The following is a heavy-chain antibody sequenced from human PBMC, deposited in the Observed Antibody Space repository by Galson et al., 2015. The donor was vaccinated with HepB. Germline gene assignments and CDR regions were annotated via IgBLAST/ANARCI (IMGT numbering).Heavy chain of an antibody. J-gene: IGHJ5*02. D-gene: IGHD2-2*01. Sequence: SVKVSCKASGYTFTGYYIHWVRQAPGQGPEWMGWIDPNGGGTNYAQKFQGRVTMARDTSISTAYMELSGLTPDDTAVYYCARPQYQLDYRFDPWGQGTLVTVSS. V-gene: IGHV1-2*02. CDR3: ARPQYQLDYRFDP. CDR2: IDPNGGGT. CDR1: GYTFTGYY.